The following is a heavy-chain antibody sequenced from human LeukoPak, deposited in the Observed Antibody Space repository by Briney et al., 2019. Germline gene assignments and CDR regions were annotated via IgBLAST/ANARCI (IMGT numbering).Heavy chain of an antibody. D-gene: IGHD4-17*01. J-gene: IGHJ4*02. CDR2: INSDGSPT. Sequence: GGSLRLSCAASGFTFSNSWMHWVRQAPGKGLEWASRINSDGSPTDYADSVRGRFTISTDNAKNTLYLQMNSLRAGDTAVYYCARAGHYRFDYWGQGSLVTVSS. V-gene: IGHV3-74*01. CDR1: GFTFSNSW. CDR3: ARAGHYRFDY.